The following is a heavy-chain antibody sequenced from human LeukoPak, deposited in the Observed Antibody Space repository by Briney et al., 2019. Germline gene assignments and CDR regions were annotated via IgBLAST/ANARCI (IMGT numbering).Heavy chain of an antibody. CDR1: GGXISSSSYY. CDR3: AHFRGGAFDF. J-gene: IGHJ3*01. Sequence: PSETLSLTCTVSGGXISSSSYYWGWIRQPPGKGLEWIGSVYYSGSTYYNPSLKSRVTISVDTSKNQFALKLRSVNAADTAVYYCAHFRGGAFDFWGQGTMVTVSA. CDR2: VYYSGST. V-gene: IGHV4-39*01. D-gene: IGHD3-16*01.